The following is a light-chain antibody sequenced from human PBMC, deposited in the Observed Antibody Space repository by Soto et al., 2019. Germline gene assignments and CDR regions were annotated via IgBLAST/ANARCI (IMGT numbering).Light chain of an antibody. J-gene: IGLJ2*01. V-gene: IGLV2-14*01. CDR2: EVS. CDR1: SSDVGGYNY. Sequence: QSALTQPASVSGSPGQSITISCTGTSSDVGGYNYVSWYQQHPGKVPKLMIYEVSNRPSGVSNRFSGSKSGNTASLTISGLQAEDEADYYCNSYTSSSTLVFGGGTKLPVL. CDR3: NSYTSSSTLV.